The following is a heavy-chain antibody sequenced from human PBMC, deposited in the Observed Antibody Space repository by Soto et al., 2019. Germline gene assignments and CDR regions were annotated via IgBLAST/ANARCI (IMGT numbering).Heavy chain of an antibody. CDR3: ARHSYYYDSSGFYYISYFDY. CDR2: IYYSGST. Sequence: PSETLSLTCTVSGGSISSGGYYWGWIRQPPGKGLEWIGSIYYSGSTYYNPSLKSRVTISVDTSKDQFSLKLSSVTAADTAVYYCARHSYYYDSSGFYYISYFDYWGQGTLVTVSS. D-gene: IGHD3-22*01. V-gene: IGHV4-39*01. J-gene: IGHJ4*02. CDR1: GGSISSGGYY.